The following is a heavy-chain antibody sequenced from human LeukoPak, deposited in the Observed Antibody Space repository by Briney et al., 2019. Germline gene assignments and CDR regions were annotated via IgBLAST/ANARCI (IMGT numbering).Heavy chain of an antibody. CDR3: ARGGDQWLVPFDY. V-gene: IGHV4-30-2*01. D-gene: IGHD6-19*01. J-gene: IGHJ4*02. CDR1: GGSISSGGYS. CDR2: IYHSGST. Sequence: KSSETLSLTYAVSGGSISSGGYSWSWIRQPPGKGLEWIGYIYHSGSTYYNPSLKSRVTISVDRSKNQFSLKLSSVTAADTAVYYCARGGDQWLVPFDYWGQGTLVTVSS.